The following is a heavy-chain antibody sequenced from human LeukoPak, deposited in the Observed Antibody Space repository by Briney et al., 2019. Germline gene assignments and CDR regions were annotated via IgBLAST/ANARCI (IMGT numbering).Heavy chain of an antibody. CDR2: INHSGST. CDR3: ARYYYDSSGHVGYFDY. V-gene: IGHV4-34*01. J-gene: IGHJ4*02. D-gene: IGHD3-22*01. CDR1: GGSFSGYY. Sequence: SETPSLTCAVYGGSFSGYYWSWIRQPPGKGLEWIGEINHSGSTNYNPSLKSRVTISVDTSKNQFSLKLSSVTAADTAVYYCARYYYDSSGHVGYFDYWGQGTLVTVSS.